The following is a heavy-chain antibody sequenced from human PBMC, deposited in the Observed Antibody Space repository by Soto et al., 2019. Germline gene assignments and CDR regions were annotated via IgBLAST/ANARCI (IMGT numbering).Heavy chain of an antibody. CDR2: INPSGGTT. V-gene: IGHV1-46*01. Sequence: QVQLVQSGAEVKKPGASVKVSCKASGYTFTRYNVHWVRQAPGQGLEWMAIINPSGGTTYYVQKFEGRVTLTTDTSTSTVYMELSSLRSDDTAVYSCARVRGGGSEYFFDYWGQGTLVTVSS. D-gene: IGHD2-15*01. CDR1: GYTFTRYN. CDR3: ARVRGGGSEYFFDY. J-gene: IGHJ4*02.